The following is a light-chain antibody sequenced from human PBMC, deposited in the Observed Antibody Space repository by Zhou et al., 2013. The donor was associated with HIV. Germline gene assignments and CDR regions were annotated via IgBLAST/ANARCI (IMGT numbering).Light chain of an antibody. CDR2: TAS. Sequence: DIQMTQSPSSLSASVGDRVTITCQASQDISNYLNWYQQKPGKAPKLLIYTASNVQSGVPSRFSGSGSGTDFTLTISGLQIEDSATYYCQQSYRVPPTFGQGTKLEI. CDR3: QQSYRVPPT. V-gene: IGKV1-39*01. J-gene: IGKJ2*01. CDR1: QDISNY.